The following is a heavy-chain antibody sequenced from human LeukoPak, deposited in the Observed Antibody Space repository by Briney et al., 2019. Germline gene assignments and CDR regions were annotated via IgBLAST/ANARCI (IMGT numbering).Heavy chain of an antibody. CDR2: ISYDGSKK. J-gene: IGHJ1*01. Sequence: GRSLRLSCAASGFTFSSYAMHWVRQAPGKGLEWVAVISYDGSKKYYADSVKGRFTISRDNSKNTLYLQMNSLRAEDTAVYYCARAKVAVAGQIQHWGQGTLVTVSS. CDR3: ARAKVAVAGQIQH. CDR1: GFTFSSYA. V-gene: IGHV3-30-3*01. D-gene: IGHD6-19*01.